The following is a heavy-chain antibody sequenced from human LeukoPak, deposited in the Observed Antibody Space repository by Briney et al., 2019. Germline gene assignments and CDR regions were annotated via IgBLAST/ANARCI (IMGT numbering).Heavy chain of an antibody. CDR2: ISGSGGST. J-gene: IGHJ4*02. CDR3: AKGLAYYDSSGPYPY. D-gene: IGHD3-22*01. Sequence: GGSLRLSCAASEFTFSSYGMHWIRQAPGKGLEWVSAISGSGGSTYYADSVKGRFTISRDNSKNTLYLQMNSLRAEDTAVYYCAKGLAYYDSSGPYPYWGQGTLVTVSS. V-gene: IGHV3-23*01. CDR1: EFTFSSYG.